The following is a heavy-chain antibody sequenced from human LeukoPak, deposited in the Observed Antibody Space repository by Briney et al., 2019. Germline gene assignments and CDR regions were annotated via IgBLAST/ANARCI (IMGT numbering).Heavy chain of an antibody. CDR3: AVPAGALDAFDI. CDR1: GYTLTELS. J-gene: IGHJ3*02. CDR2: FDPEDGET. Sequence: ASVKVSCKVSGYTLTELSMHWVRQAPGKGLEWMGGFDPEDGETIYAQKFQGRVTMTEDTSTDTAYMELSSLRSEDTAVYYCAVPAGALDAFDIWGQGTMVTVSS. V-gene: IGHV1-24*01. D-gene: IGHD1-26*01.